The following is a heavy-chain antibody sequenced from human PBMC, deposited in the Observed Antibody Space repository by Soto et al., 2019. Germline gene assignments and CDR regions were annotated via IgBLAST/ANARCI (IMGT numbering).Heavy chain of an antibody. V-gene: IGHV3-33*08. CDR1: GFTFNTYG. J-gene: IGHJ6*04. D-gene: IGHD2-15*01. CDR3: ARADCTGAYCYSWPFNYGVDV. Sequence: QVQLVESGGGVVKPGGSLRLSCTTSGFTFNTYGMHWVRQAPGKGLEWVAIIWYDGSNKYYADSVKGRFTISRDNSKNTLSLQMNSLSAEDTALYYCARADCTGAYCYSWPFNYGVDVWGKGTTVTVSS. CDR2: IWYDGSNK.